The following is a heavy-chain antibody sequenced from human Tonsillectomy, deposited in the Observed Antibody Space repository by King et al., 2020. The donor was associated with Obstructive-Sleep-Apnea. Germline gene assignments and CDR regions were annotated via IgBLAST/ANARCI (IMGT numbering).Heavy chain of an antibody. J-gene: IGHJ4*02. CDR2: ISSSSGTI. CDR3: ARGREGHY. CDR1: GFTFSSYS. Sequence: VQLVESGGGLVQPGGSLRLSCEVSGFTFSSYSMNWVRQAPGKGLEGVSYISSSSGTIYYADSVKGRFTISRDNAKNSLYLQMNSLRAEDTAVYYCARGREGHYWGQGTLVTVSS. V-gene: IGHV3-48*04.